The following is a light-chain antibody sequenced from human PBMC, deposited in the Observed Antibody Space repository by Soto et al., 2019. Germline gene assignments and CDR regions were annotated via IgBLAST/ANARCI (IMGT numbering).Light chain of an antibody. J-gene: IGKJ1*01. CDR1: VHRDGNTY. Sequence: VHRDGNTYLSWFQQRPGQPPRLLIYKVSDRFSGVPDRFSGSGAGTDFTLTISRVEAEDVGVYYCMQATQSSWTFGQGTKVDIK. CDR3: MQATQSSWT. CDR2: KVS. V-gene: IGKV2-24*01.